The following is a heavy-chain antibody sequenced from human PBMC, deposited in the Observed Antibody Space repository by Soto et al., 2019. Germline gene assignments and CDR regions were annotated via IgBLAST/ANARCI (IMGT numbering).Heavy chain of an antibody. CDR1: GGSVSSGFHY. CDR2: IYYSGST. Sequence: SETLSLTXTVSGGSVSSGFHYWSCIRQPPGKGLEWIGNIYYSGSTNYNPSLKSRVTISVDTSKNQFSLKLSSVTAADTAVYYCARSIAVAGKDWFDPWGQGTLVTVSS. D-gene: IGHD6-19*01. J-gene: IGHJ5*02. V-gene: IGHV4-61*01. CDR3: ARSIAVAGKDWFDP.